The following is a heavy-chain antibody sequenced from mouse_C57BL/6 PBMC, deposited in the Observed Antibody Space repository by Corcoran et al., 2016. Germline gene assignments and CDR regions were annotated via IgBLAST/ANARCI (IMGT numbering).Heavy chain of an antibody. CDR3: ARDGNFYYAMDY. J-gene: IGHJ4*01. CDR2: INTYSGVP. D-gene: IGHD2-1*01. V-gene: IGHV9-3*01. CDR1: GYTFTTYG. Sequence: QIQLVQSGPELKKPGETVKISCTASGYTFTTYGMSWVKQAPGKGLKWMGWINTYSGVPTYADDFKGRFAFSLETSASTAYLQINNLKNEDTATYFCARDGNFYYAMDYWGQGTSVTVSS.